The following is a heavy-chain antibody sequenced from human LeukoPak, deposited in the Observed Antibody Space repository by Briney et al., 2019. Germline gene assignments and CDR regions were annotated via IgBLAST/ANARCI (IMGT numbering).Heavy chain of an antibody. J-gene: IGHJ1*01. D-gene: IGHD6-19*01. V-gene: IGHV3-7*01. Sequence: PGGSLRLSCAASGFTFSSYWMSWVRQALGKGLEWVANIKQDGSEKYYVDSVKGRFTISRDNAKNSLYLQMNSLRAEDTAVYYCAREKGVWYSSGWTYFQHWGQGTLVTVSS. CDR1: GFTFSSYW. CDR2: IKQDGSEK. CDR3: AREKGVWYSSGWTYFQH.